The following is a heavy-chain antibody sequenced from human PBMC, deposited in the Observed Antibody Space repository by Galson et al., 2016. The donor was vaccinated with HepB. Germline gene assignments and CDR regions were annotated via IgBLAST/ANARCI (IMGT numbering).Heavy chain of an antibody. V-gene: IGHV4-59*08. Sequence: TCTVSGGSISAFYWSWIRQSPGKGLEWIGYVFNSGSTNYNPSLKSRVTISVDTSKNQFSLNLSSVTAADTAVYYCARQGGVYSNNWYCHFDYWGQGTLVTVSS. CDR1: GGSISAFY. CDR3: ARQGGVYSNNWYCHFDY. D-gene: IGHD6-13*01. CDR2: VFNSGST. J-gene: IGHJ4*02.